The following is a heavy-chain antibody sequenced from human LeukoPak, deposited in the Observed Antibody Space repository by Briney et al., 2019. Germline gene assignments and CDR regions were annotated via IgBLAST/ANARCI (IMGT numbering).Heavy chain of an antibody. V-gene: IGHV4-34*01. CDR2: INHSGST. Sequence: PSETPSLTCAVYGGSFSGYYWSWIRQPPGKGLEWIGEINHSGSTNYNPSLKSRVTISVDTSKNRFSLKLSSVTAADTAVYYCATARSVSGYDLFDYWGQGTLVTVSS. CDR3: ATARSVSGYDLFDY. J-gene: IGHJ4*02. D-gene: IGHD5-12*01. CDR1: GGSFSGYY.